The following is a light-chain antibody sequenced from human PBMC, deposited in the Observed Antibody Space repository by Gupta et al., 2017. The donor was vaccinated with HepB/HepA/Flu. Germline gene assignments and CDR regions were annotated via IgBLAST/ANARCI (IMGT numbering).Light chain of an antibody. CDR3: QHRSNWPIT. V-gene: IGKV3-11*01. CDR2: DSC. J-gene: IGKJ5*01. Sequence: EIELTQSPATLSLSPGERATLSCRASQSVSTYLAWYQQKPGQAPRLLIYDSCNRATGIPARFSGSGSGTEFTLTISSLEPEDFAVYYCQHRSNWPITFGQGTRLEIK. CDR1: QSVSTY.